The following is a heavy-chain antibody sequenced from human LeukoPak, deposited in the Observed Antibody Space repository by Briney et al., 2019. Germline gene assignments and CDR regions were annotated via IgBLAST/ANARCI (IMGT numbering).Heavy chain of an antibody. Sequence: ASVKLSCKASGYTFTSYGISWVRQAPGQGPEWMGWISAYNGNTNYAQKLQGRVTMTTDTSTSTAYMELRSLRSDDTAVYYCARDHVVVAAHWFDPWGQGTLVTVSS. J-gene: IGHJ5*02. V-gene: IGHV1-18*04. CDR1: GYTFTSYG. D-gene: IGHD2-15*01. CDR2: ISAYNGNT. CDR3: ARDHVVVAAHWFDP.